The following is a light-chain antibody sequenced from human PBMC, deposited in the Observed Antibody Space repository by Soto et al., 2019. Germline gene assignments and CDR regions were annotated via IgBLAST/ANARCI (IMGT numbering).Light chain of an antibody. CDR2: EVS. V-gene: IGLV2-8*01. Sequence: QSALTQPPSASGSPGQSVTISCTGTSSDVGGYNYVSWYQQHPGKAPKVMIYEVSKRPSGVPDRVSGSKSGNTASLTVSGLQAEDEADYYCSSYAGSNLVFGGGTKLTVL. CDR1: SSDVGGYNY. J-gene: IGLJ2*01. CDR3: SSYAGSNLV.